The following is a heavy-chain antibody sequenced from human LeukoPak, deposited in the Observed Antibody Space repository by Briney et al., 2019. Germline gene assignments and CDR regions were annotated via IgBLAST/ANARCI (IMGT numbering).Heavy chain of an antibody. V-gene: IGHV3-7*01. CDR2: TNEHETEK. CDR3: ARDSRGTTFDY. CDR1: GFSFSTYW. Sequence: PGGFLRLSCEVSGFSFSTYWMSWVRQAPGKGLEWVGQTNEHETEKYYGDAVRGRFTIYRDNAKNSLYLQMNSLRPEDTAVYYCARDSRGTTFDYWGQGTLVTVSS. J-gene: IGHJ4*02. D-gene: IGHD3-16*01.